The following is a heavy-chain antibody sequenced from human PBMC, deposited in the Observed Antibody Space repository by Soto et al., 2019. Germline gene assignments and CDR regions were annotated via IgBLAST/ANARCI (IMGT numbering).Heavy chain of an antibody. J-gene: IGHJ6*02. D-gene: IGHD6-13*01. V-gene: IGHV1-2*04. CDR1: GFSLSDYY. Sequence: QVQLVQSGAEVKKPGASVKVSCKASGFSLSDYYMHWVRQAPGQGLEWMGWINPKTGGTKYAQKFQDCVTMTRDTSINTAYLELNRLTSDDTAVYYCARDPVSPQGKHGLDVWGQGTTVTVSS. CDR2: INPKTGGT. CDR3: ARDPVSPQGKHGLDV.